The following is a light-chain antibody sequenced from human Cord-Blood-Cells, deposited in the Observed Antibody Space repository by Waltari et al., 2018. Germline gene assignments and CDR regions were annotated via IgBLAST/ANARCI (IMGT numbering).Light chain of an antibody. CDR1: SSDVGGYNY. CDR2: DVS. V-gene: IGLV2-11*01. Sequence: QSALTQPRSVSGSPGQSVTISCTGTSSDVGGYNYVSWYQQHPGKAPNLMIYDVSKRPSGVPDRFSGSKSGNTASLTISGLQAEDEADYYCCSYAGSYTWTFGQGTK. J-gene: IGLJ3*02. CDR3: CSYAGSYTWT.